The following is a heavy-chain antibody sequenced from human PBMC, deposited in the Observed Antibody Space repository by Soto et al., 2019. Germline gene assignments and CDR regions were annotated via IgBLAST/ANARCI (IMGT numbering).Heavy chain of an antibody. CDR1: GGSISSGGYY. V-gene: IGHV4-31*03. CDR2: IYYSGST. CDR3: ARLGSIVVVTATPTNAFDI. Sequence: PSETLSLICTVSGGSISSGGYYWSWIRQHPGKGLEWIGYIYYSGSTCYNPSLKSRVTISVDTSKNQFSLKLSSVTAADTAVYYCARLGSIVVVTATPTNAFDIWGQGTMVTVSS. D-gene: IGHD2-21*02. J-gene: IGHJ3*02.